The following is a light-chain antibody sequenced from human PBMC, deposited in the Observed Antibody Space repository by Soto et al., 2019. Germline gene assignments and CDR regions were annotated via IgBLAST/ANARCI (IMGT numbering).Light chain of an antibody. V-gene: IGKV1-17*01. J-gene: IGKJ1*01. CDR3: LQHDSYPRT. Sequence: DIQMTQSPSSLFASVGDRVTITCRASQGIRNNLGWYQQRPGEAPKRLIYGASSLQRGVPSRFSGSGSGTEFTLTISSLRPEDSATYNCLQHDSYPRTFGQGTKLEIK. CDR2: GAS. CDR1: QGIRNN.